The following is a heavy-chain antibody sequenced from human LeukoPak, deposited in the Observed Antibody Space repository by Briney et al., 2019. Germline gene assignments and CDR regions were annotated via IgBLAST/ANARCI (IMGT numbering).Heavy chain of an antibody. J-gene: IGHJ5*02. V-gene: IGHV3-7*01. CDR3: ARESTEDRPGS. Sequence: PGGSLRLSCAASGFTLSDFWMSWVRQAPGKGLEWVANIDQDGSDKNYVGSVKGRFTISRDDAKNLLFLQMNSLRAEDTAVYYCARESTEDRPGSWGQGTLVTVSS. CDR1: GFTLSDFW. CDR2: IDQDGSDK. D-gene: IGHD5/OR15-5a*01.